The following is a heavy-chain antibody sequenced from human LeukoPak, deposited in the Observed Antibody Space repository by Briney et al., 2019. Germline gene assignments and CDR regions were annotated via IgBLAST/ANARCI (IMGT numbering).Heavy chain of an antibody. CDR2: IYSSGST. CDR3: ARDYYYDSSGSLNDAFDI. V-gene: IGHV4-4*07. D-gene: IGHD3-22*01. Sequence: TSETLSLTCTVSGGSSSNYYWSWIRQPAGKGLKWIGRIYSSGSTNYNPSLKSRVTMSVDTSKNQFSLRVSSVTAADAAVYYCARDYYYDSSGSLNDAFDIWGQGTMVTVSS. J-gene: IGHJ3*02. CDR1: GGSSSNYY.